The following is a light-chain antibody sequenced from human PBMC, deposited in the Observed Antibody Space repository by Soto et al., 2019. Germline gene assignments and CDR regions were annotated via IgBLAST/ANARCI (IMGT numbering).Light chain of an antibody. J-gene: IGLJ1*01. V-gene: IGLV1-51*02. CDR1: SSNIGNNY. CDR2: ENN. Sequence: QAVLKQPLSVSAAPGQKVTISCSGSSSNIGNNYVSWYQQLPGTAPKLLIYENNKRPSGIPDRFSGSKSGTSATLGITGLQTGNEADYYCGTWDSSLSAYVFGTGTKVTV. CDR3: GTWDSSLSAYV.